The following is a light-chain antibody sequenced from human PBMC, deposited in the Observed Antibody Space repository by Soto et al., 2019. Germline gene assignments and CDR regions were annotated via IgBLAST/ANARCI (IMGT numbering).Light chain of an antibody. CDR2: AAS. J-gene: IGKJ2*01. CDR1: QNIRNY. CDR3: QQIHSTSSYT. V-gene: IGKV1-39*01. Sequence: DIQMTQSPSSLSASVGDRVTITCRASQNIRNYLNWYQQRPGKTPNLLVYAASNLRSGVPSRFSGSGSGTDFTLTISSLQPEDFATYYCQQIHSTSSYTFGQGT.